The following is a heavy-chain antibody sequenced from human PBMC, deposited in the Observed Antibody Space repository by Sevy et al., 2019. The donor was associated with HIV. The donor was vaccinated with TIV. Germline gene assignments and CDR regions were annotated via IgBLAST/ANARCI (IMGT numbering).Heavy chain of an antibody. J-gene: IGHJ4*02. CDR1: GFSSSSYA. V-gene: IGHV3-23*01. D-gene: IGHD4-17*01. CDR2: IIGSGVRT. Sequence: GGSLRLSCTASGFSSSSYAMSWVRQAPGKGLEWVSTIIGSGVRTFSADSVKGRFPISRDNSKKTLYLQMTSLRAEDTAVYYCAKDFHDYGDFYFDYWGRGTLVTVSS. CDR3: AKDFHDYGDFYFDY.